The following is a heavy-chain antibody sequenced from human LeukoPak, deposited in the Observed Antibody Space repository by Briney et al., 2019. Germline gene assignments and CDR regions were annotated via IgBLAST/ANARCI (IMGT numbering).Heavy chain of an antibody. V-gene: IGHV3-21*01. D-gene: IGHD3-16*02. J-gene: IGHJ4*02. CDR3: PRYSPPGEDYYDYVLRSYRFDGIFDY. CDR2: ISSSSSYI. Sequence: PGGSLRLSCAASGFTFSSYSMNWVRQAPGKGLEWVSSISSSSSYIYYADSVKGRFTISRDNAKNSLYLQMNGLRAKDTAVYYCPRYSPPGEDYYDYVLRSYRFDGIFDYWGQGTLVTVSS. CDR1: GFTFSSYS.